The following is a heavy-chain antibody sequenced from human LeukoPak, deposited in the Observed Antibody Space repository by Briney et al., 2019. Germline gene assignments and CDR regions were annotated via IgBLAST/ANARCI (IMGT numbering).Heavy chain of an antibody. J-gene: IGHJ4*02. CDR3: AKADGYSGYESFDY. Sequence: PGRSLRLSCAASGFTFSSYAMSWVRQAPGKGLEWVSAISGSGGSTYYADSVKGRFTISRDNSKNTLYLQMNSLRAEDTAVYYCAKADGYSGYESFDYWGQGTLVTVSS. D-gene: IGHD5-12*01. CDR1: GFTFSSYA. CDR2: ISGSGGST. V-gene: IGHV3-23*01.